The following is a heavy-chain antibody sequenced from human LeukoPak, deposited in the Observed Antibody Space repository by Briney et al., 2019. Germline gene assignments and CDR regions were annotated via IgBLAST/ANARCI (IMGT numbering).Heavy chain of an antibody. CDR2: INAGNGNT. CDR3: ARGGELWFGEWDWFDP. J-gene: IGHJ5*02. CDR1: GYTFTSYA. V-gene: IGHV1-3*01. D-gene: IGHD3-10*01. Sequence: ASVKVSCKASGYTFTSYAMHWVRQAPGQRLEWMGWINAGNGNTKYSQKFQGRVTITRDTSASTAYMELSSLRSEDTAVYYCARGGELWFGEWDWFDPWGQGTLVTVSS.